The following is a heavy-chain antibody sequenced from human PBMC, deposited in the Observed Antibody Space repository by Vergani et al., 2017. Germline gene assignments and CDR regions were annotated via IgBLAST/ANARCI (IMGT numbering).Heavy chain of an antibody. V-gene: IGHV4-38-2*01. CDR3: AGQQLVGYYFDY. D-gene: IGHD6-13*01. CDR1: GYSISSGYY. J-gene: IGHJ4*02. Sequence: QVQLQESGPGLVKPSETLSLTCAVSGYSISSGYYWGWIRQPPGKGLEWIGSIYHSGSTYYNPSLKSRVTISVDTSKNQSSLKLNAVTAADTAVYYCAGQQLVGYYFDYWGQGTLVTVSS. CDR2: IYHSGST.